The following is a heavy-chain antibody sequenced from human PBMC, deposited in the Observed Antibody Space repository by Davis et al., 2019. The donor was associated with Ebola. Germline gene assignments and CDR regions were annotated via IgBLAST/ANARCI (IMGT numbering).Heavy chain of an antibody. Sequence: LRLSCSVSGGSISSGVNYWSWVRQHPGKGLEWIGYIYYSGSTYYNPSLNGRFSMSLDTSKNQFSLRVSSVTAADTAVYFCARRLVASYHFDKWGQGTLVTVSS. CDR2: IYYSGST. D-gene: IGHD5-12*01. CDR1: GGSISSGVNY. CDR3: ARRLVASYHFDK. J-gene: IGHJ4*02. V-gene: IGHV4-31*03.